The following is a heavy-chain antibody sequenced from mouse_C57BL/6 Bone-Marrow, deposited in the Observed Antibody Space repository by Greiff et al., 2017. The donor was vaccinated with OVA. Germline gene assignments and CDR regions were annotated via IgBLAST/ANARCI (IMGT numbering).Heavy chain of an antibody. D-gene: IGHD1-1*01. Sequence: QVHVKQSGAELMKPGASVKLSCKATGYTFTGYWIEWVKQRPGHGLEWIGEILPGSGSTNYHEKFKGKATFTADTSSNTAYMQLSSLTTEDSAIYYCARDYYGSSYPFWYFDVWGTGTTVTVSS. CDR1: GYTFTGYW. J-gene: IGHJ1*03. CDR2: ILPGSGST. V-gene: IGHV1-9*01. CDR3: ARDYYGSSYPFWYFDV.